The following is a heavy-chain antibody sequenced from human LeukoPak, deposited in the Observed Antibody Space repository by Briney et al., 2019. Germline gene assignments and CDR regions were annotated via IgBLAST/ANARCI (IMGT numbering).Heavy chain of an antibody. CDR1: GFTFSSYA. V-gene: IGHV3-30-3*01. CDR2: ISNDGSTK. CDR3: ARAMVRGVPFDY. Sequence: GGSLRLSCAASGFTFSSYAMHWVRQTPGKGLEWVAVISNDGSTKYYADSVRGRFTISRDNSKNTLYLQINSLRLDDTAVYYCARAMVRGVPFDYWGQGTLVIVSS. D-gene: IGHD3-10*01. J-gene: IGHJ4*02.